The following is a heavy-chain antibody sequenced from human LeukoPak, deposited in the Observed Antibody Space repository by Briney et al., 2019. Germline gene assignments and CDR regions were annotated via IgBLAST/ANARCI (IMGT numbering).Heavy chain of an antibody. D-gene: IGHD4-17*01. CDR1: GPSASLDF. CDR3: ARVHFPYGDFDY. CDR2: LYPAGDT. J-gene: IGHJ4*02. V-gene: IGHV3-53*01. Sequence: HPGRSLSLSCSVSGPSASLDFMGWGCDSPGRGLGWVSTLYPAGDTYFADSVRGRFTISRDISKNTVYLQMGSLRAEDTAVYFCARVHFPYGDFDYWGQGALVTASS.